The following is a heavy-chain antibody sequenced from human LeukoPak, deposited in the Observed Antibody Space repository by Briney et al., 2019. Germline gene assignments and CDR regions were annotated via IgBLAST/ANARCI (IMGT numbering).Heavy chain of an antibody. CDR3: ARGVEYSRSSGLGY. CDR2: IYYRGST. D-gene: IGHD6-6*01. J-gene: IGHJ4*02. Sequence: PSETLSLTCTVSAGSISSYYWSWIRQPPGKGLEWIGYIYYRGSTNYNPSLNSRVTISVDTSKNQFSLKLSSVTAADTAVYYCARGVEYSRSSGLGYWGQGTLVTVSS. CDR1: AGSISSYY. V-gene: IGHV4-59*01.